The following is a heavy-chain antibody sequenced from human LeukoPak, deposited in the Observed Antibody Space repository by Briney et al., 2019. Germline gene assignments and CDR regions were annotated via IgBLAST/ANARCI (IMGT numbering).Heavy chain of an antibody. V-gene: IGHV1-8*01. CDR1: GYTFTSYD. CDR2: MNPNSGNT. Sequence: ASVKVSCKSSGYTFTSYDINWVRQAPGQGLEWMGWMNPNSGNTGYVQKFQGRVTITRNTSISTAYMELSTLRSEDTAVYYCARGDYDFWSAKWFDPWGQGTLVTVSS. J-gene: IGHJ5*02. CDR3: ARGDYDFWSAKWFDP. D-gene: IGHD3-3*01.